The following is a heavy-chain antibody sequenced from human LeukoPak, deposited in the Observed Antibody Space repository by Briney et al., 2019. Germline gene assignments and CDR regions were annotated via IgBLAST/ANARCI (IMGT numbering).Heavy chain of an antibody. CDR1: GYTFTGYY. Sequence: ASVKVSCKASGYTFTGYYMYWVRQAPGQGLEWMVWINPNSGGTNYAQKFQGRVTMTRDTSISTVYMELSRLRSDDTAVYYCARGGGYSAYAAGYWGQGNLVTVSS. V-gene: IGHV1-2*02. CDR2: INPNSGGT. CDR3: ARGGGYSAYAAGY. J-gene: IGHJ4*02. D-gene: IGHD5-12*01.